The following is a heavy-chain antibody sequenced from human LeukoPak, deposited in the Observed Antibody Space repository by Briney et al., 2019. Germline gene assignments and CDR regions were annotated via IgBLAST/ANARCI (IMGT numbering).Heavy chain of an antibody. CDR1: GFTFSSYS. D-gene: IGHD4-23*01. Sequence: GGSLRLSCAASGFTFSSYSMNWVRQAPGKGLEWVSSISSSSSYIYYADSVKGRFTIPRDNAKNSLYLQMNSLRAEDTAVYYCARVFGGYYYYMDVWGKGTTVTVSS. CDR2: ISSSSSYI. CDR3: ARVFGGYYYYMDV. V-gene: IGHV3-21*01. J-gene: IGHJ6*03.